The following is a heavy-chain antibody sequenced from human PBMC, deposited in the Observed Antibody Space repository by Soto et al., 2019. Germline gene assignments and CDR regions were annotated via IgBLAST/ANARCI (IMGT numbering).Heavy chain of an antibody. J-gene: IGHJ2*01. CDR1: GYTFTSYG. Sequence: QVQLVQSGAEVKKPGASVKVSCKASGYTFTSYGISWVRQAPGQGLEWMGWISSYNGNTNDAQKPLGRVTMPSVTSSSTDYMELRSLRSDDTAVYYCARELVEWAVADDWYFDLGGRGPLVTVSS. V-gene: IGHV1-18*01. CDR2: ISSYNGNT. CDR3: ARELVEWAVADDWYFDL. D-gene: IGHD6-19*01.